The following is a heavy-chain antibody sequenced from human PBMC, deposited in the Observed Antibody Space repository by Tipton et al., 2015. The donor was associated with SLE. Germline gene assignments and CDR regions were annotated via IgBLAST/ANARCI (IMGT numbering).Heavy chain of an antibody. D-gene: IGHD6-19*01. CDR2: VYDTGST. V-gene: IGHV4-59*08. J-gene: IGHJ4*02. Sequence: TLSLTCTVSGDSINSYYWSWIRQPPGEGLEWIGYVYDTGSTSYNPSLKSRVTISVDMSKNHFSLKLKSVTAADTAVYYCAKQGGGWYGNFAYWGRGTLVTVSS. CDR1: GDSINSYY. CDR3: AKQGGGWYGNFAY.